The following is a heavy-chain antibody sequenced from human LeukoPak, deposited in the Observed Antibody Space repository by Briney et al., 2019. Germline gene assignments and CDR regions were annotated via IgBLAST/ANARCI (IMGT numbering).Heavy chain of an antibody. Sequence: GASVKVSCKASGYTFISYGMNWVRQAPGQGLEWIGWISAYNGNTNYAQKLQGRVTMTTDTSTSTAYMELRSLRSDDTAVYYCARTGVVVAGLYYMDVWGKGTTVTVSS. CDR1: GYTFISYG. CDR2: ISAYNGNT. CDR3: ARTGVVVAGLYYMDV. D-gene: IGHD2-15*01. V-gene: IGHV1-18*01. J-gene: IGHJ6*03.